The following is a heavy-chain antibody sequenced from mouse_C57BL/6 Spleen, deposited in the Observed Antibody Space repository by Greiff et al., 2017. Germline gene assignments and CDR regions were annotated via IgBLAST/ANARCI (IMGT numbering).Heavy chain of an antibody. Sequence: QVQLQQSGAELVKPGASVKLSCKASGYTFTSYWMQWVKQRPGQGLEWIGEIDPSDSYTNYNQKFKGKATLTVDTSSSTAYIQLSSLTSEDSAVYYCASSIGDSNYLSYWCQGTTLTVSS. CDR1: GYTFTSYW. J-gene: IGHJ2*01. V-gene: IGHV1-50*01. D-gene: IGHD2-14*01. CDR3: ASSIGDSNYLSY. CDR2: IDPSDSYT.